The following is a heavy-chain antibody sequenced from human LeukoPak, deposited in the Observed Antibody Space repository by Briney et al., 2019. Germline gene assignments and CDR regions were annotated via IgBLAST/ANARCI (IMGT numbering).Heavy chain of an antibody. CDR2: ISSSSTTI. D-gene: IGHD6-19*01. J-gene: IGHJ5*02. Sequence: PGGSLRLSCAASGFTFSSYSMNWVRQAPGKGLEWVSYISSSSTTIYYADSVKGRLTISRDNAKNSLYLQINSLRVEDAAVYYCATNPSAAVAAWGQGTLVTVSS. V-gene: IGHV3-48*01. CDR3: ATNPSAAVAA. CDR1: GFTFSSYS.